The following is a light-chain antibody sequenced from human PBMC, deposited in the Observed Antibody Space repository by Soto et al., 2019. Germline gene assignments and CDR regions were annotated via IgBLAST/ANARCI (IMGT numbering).Light chain of an antibody. J-gene: IGKJ1*01. CDR3: QQRSNWPGT. Sequence: EIVLTQSPATLSLSPGERATPSCRASQSVSSYLAWYQQKPSQAPRLLIYDASNRATGIPARFSGSGSGTDFTLTISSLEPEDFAVYYCQQRSNWPGTFGQGTKVEIK. CDR2: DAS. V-gene: IGKV3-11*01. CDR1: QSVSSY.